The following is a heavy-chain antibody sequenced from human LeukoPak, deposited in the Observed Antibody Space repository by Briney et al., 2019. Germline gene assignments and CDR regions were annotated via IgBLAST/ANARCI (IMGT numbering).Heavy chain of an antibody. D-gene: IGHD6-19*01. Sequence: GGSLRLSCAASGFTFDDYAMHWVRQAPGKGLEWVSLISGDGGSTYYADSVKGRFTISRDNSKNSLYLQMNSLRAEDTALYYCAGGWYKLYYFDYWGQGTLVTVSS. CDR2: ISGDGGST. V-gene: IGHV3-43*02. J-gene: IGHJ4*02. CDR1: GFTFDDYA. CDR3: AGGWYKLYYFDY.